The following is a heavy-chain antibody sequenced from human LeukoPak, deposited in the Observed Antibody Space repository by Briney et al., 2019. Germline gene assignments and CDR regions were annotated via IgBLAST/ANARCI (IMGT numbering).Heavy chain of an antibody. D-gene: IGHD6-13*01. V-gene: IGHV3-23*01. CDR2: ISGSGVST. J-gene: IGHJ5*02. Sequence: GGSLRLSCAASGFTFSSYAMSWVRQAPGKGLEWVSAISGSGVSTYYADSVKARFTISRDNSKNTLYLQMNSLRAEDTAVYYCAKEVISSSGVDPWGQGTLVTVPS. CDR1: GFTFSSYA. CDR3: AKEVISSSGVDP.